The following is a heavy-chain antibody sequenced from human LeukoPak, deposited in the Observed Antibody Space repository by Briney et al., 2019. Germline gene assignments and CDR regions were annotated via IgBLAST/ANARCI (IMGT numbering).Heavy chain of an antibody. D-gene: IGHD5-24*01. CDR2: IYYSGST. CDR1: GGSISSYY. CDR3: ARGGDGYNYYYYYYMDV. J-gene: IGHJ6*03. Sequence: SETLSLTCTVSGGSISSYYWSWIRQPPRKGLEWIGYIYYSGSTNYNPSLKSRVTISGDTSKNQFSLTLSSVTAADTAVYYCARGGDGYNYYYYYYMDVWGKGTTVTISS. V-gene: IGHV4-59*01.